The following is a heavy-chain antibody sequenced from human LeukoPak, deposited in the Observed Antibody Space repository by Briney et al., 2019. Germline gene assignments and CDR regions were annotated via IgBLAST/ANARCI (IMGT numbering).Heavy chain of an antibody. V-gene: IGHV3-30*02. Sequence: GGSLRLSCVASGFNFNNYDLHWVRQAPGKGLEWVAFIKFHGHETFYADSVGGRFTFSRDNSRNTSYLQMNSLRSEDTAVYYCARVVEADFGVDDDAFDIWGQGTMVTVSS. J-gene: IGHJ3*02. CDR1: GFNFNNYD. D-gene: IGHD3-3*01. CDR3: ARVVEADFGVDDDAFDI. CDR2: IKFHGHET.